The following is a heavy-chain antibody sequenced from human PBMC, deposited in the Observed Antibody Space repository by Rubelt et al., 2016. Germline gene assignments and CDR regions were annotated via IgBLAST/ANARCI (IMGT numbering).Heavy chain of an antibody. V-gene: IGHV1-18*04. Sequence: QEQLVQSGAEVSQPGASVRVSCKASGYTFTDYYLYWVRQAPGQGLEFMGWISAHNGNTQSAQKFQGRVTMTTDSSTSTAFLDLKSLRSDDTAIYYCARGAVDSYYLLWGQGTPVIVSS. CDR1: GYTFTDYY. D-gene: IGHD4-11*01. J-gene: IGHJ4*02. CDR3: ARGAVDSYYLL. CDR2: ISAHNGNT.